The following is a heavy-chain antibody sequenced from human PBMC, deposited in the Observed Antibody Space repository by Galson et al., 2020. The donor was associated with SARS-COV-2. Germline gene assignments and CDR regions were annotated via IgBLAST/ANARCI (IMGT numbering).Heavy chain of an antibody. CDR1: GGSISSGGYY. Sequence: ETSETLSLTCTVSGGSISSGGYYWSWIRQHPGKGLEWIGYIYYSGSTYYNPSLKSRVTISVDTSKNQFSLKLSSVTAADTAVYYCARERRGEGYYDSSGYNDAFDIWGQGTMVTVSS. CDR3: ARERRGEGYYDSSGYNDAFDI. CDR2: IYYSGST. D-gene: IGHD3-22*01. J-gene: IGHJ3*02. V-gene: IGHV4-31*03.